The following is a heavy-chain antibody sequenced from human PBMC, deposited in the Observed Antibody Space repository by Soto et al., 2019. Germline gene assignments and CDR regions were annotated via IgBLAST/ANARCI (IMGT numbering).Heavy chain of an antibody. CDR2: INPSGGST. V-gene: IGHV1-46*01. Sequence: QVQLVQSGAEVKKPGASVKVSCKASGYTFTSYYMHWVRQAPGQGLEWMGIINPSGGSTSYAQKFQGRVTMTRDTSTSTVYMELSSLRSEDTDVYYCARSIYSGYDWFDPWGQGTLVTVSS. J-gene: IGHJ5*02. D-gene: IGHD5-12*01. CDR1: GYTFTSYY. CDR3: ARSIYSGYDWFDP.